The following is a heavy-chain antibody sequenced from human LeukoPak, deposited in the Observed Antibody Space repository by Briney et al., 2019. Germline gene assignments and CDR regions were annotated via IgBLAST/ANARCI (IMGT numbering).Heavy chain of an antibody. J-gene: IGHJ4*02. CDR1: GFTFSSYG. D-gene: IGHD3-22*01. V-gene: IGHV3-30*02. CDR2: IRYDGSNK. Sequence: PGGSLRLSCAASGFTFSSYGMHWVRQAPGKGLEWVAFIRYDGSNKYYADSVKGRFTISRDNSKNTLYLQMNSLRAEDTAVYYCAREVYDSSGSSMDDYWGQGTLVTVSS. CDR3: AREVYDSSGSSMDDY.